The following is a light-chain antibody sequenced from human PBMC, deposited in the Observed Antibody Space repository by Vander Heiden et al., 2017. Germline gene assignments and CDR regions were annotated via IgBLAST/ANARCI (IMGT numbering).Light chain of an antibody. J-gene: IGKJ4*01. V-gene: IGKV1-33*01. Sequence: DIQMTQSPPSLSASVGDRVTITCQASQDISNYLNWYQQKPGKAPKLLIYDASNLETGVPSRFSGSGSGTDFTFTISSLQPEDIATYYCQQDDNLPQIFGGGTKVEIK. CDR1: QDISNY. CDR3: QQDDNLPQI. CDR2: DAS.